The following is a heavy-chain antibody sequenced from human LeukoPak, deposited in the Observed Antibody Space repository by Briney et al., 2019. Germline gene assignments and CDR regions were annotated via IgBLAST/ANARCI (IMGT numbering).Heavy chain of an antibody. CDR1: GFTFTSFS. Sequence: PGCSLRLSYAASGFTFTSFSFNWVRQAPGKGLEWVSSINTLLTYIDYAASVRGRFTISTDNAKNSVYLQMDSLRAEDTGVYYCARLRRNGDSGGFYYYYDYWGQGTLVSVSS. V-gene: IGHV3-21*01. CDR3: ARLRRNGDSGGFYYYYDY. CDR2: INTLLTYI. D-gene: IGHD3-22*01. J-gene: IGHJ4*02.